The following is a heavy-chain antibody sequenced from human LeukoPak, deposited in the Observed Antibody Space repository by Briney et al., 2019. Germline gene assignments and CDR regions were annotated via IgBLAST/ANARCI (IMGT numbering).Heavy chain of an antibody. CDR3: AKVGWVGY. CDR2: ITGGGDVT. Sequence: PGGSLRLSCAASGFTFSDYAVSWVRRAPGKGPEWVSAITGGGDVTSYADSVKGRFTISRDNSKNTLYLQMDSLRVDDTALYYCAKVGWVGYWGQGTLVTVSS. D-gene: IGHD6-19*01. V-gene: IGHV3-23*01. J-gene: IGHJ4*02. CDR1: GFTFSDYA.